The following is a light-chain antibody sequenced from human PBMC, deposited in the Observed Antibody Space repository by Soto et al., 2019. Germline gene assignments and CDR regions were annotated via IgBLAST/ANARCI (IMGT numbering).Light chain of an antibody. J-gene: IGKJ3*01. V-gene: IGKV1-39*01. CDR2: LTS. CDR1: QSITTF. Sequence: DIPMPQSPSSLSASVGERVTIPCRTSQSITTFLNWYQQKPGKAPTLLIYLTSRLHSGVPSRFSGSGSGTDFTLTISSLQPEDLATYYCQQSYTLPRTFGPGTKVDLK. CDR3: QQSYTLPRT.